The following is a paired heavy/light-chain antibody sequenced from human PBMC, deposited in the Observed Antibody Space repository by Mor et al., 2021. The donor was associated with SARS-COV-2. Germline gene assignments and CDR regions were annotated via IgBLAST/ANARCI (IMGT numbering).Light chain of an antibody. J-gene: IGKJ5*01. CDR3: QQYGSSPPIT. V-gene: IGKV3-20*01. CDR2: GAS. Sequence: EIVLTQSPATLSLSPGERATLSCGASQSVSSSYLAWYQQKPGQAPRLLIYGASTRATGIPDRFSGSGSGTDFTLTISRLEPEDFAVYYCQQYGSSPPITFGQGTRLEIK. CDR1: QSVSSSY.
Heavy chain of an antibody. CDR3: ARGGYYDSSGPVDY. Sequence: EVQLVESGGGLVKPGGSLRLSCAASGFTFSTYSMNWVRQAPGKGLEWVSSISSDSTYIYYADSVKGRFTISRDNAKNSLYLQMSSLRDEDTAMFYCARGGYYDSSGPVDYWGQGTLVTVSS. CDR2: ISSDSTYI. CDR1: GFTFSTYS. J-gene: IGHJ4*02. V-gene: IGHV3-21*01. D-gene: IGHD3-22*01.